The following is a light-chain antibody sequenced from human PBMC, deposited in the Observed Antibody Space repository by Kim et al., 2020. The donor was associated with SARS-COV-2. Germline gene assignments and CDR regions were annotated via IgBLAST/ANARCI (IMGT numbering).Light chain of an antibody. J-gene: IGLJ2*01. CDR3: SSYAGSNSVV. CDR1: SSDVGGYNY. V-gene: IGLV2-8*01. CDR2: EVS. Sequence: GQSVTISCTGTSSDVGGYNYVSWYQQHPGKAPKLMIFEVSKRPSGVPDRFSGSKSGHTASLTVSGLQAEDEADYYCSSYAGSNSVVFGGGTKLTVL.